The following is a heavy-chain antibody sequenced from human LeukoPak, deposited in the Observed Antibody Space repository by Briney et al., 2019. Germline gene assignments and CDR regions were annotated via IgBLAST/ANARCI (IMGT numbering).Heavy chain of an antibody. CDR1: GRTFTGYY. CDR3: ARDSGDYDSSGYLYYLDY. Sequence: ASVKVSCKASGRTFTGYYMHWVRLAPGQGLEWMGRINPNSGGTNYAQKFQGRVTMTRDTSISTAYMELSRLKSDDTAVYYCARDSGDYDSSGYLYYLDYWGQGTLVTVSS. V-gene: IGHV1-2*06. D-gene: IGHD3-22*01. CDR2: INPNSGGT. J-gene: IGHJ4*02.